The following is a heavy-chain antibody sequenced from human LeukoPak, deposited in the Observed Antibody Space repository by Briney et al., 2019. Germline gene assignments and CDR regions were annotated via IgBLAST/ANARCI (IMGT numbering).Heavy chain of an antibody. Sequence: PGRSLRLSCAASGFTFSSYDMHWVRQATGKGLEWVSAIGTAGDTYYPGSVKGRFTISRENAKNSLYLQMNSLRAGDTAVYYCARAAGTDYYYYGMDVWGQGTTVTVSS. CDR1: GFTFSSYD. V-gene: IGHV3-13*01. CDR2: IGTAGDT. CDR3: ARAAGTDYYYYGMDV. J-gene: IGHJ6*02.